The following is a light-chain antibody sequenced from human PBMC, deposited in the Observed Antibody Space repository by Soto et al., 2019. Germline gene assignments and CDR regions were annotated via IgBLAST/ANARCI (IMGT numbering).Light chain of an antibody. J-gene: IGKJ1*01. CDR3: QQYGSSPLT. V-gene: IGKV3-20*01. Sequence: EMLLTQSPGTLSLSPGERATLSCRASQSVSSSYLAWYQQKPGQAPRLLIYGASSRATGIPDRFSGSGSGTDFTLTISRLEPEDFAVYYCQQYGSSPLTFGQGTKV. CDR1: QSVSSSY. CDR2: GAS.